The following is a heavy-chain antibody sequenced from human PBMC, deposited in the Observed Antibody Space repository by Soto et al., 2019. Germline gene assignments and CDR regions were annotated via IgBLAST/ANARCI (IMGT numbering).Heavy chain of an antibody. V-gene: IGHV3-23*01. D-gene: IGHD3-10*01. Sequence: GGSLRLSCAASGITFNIYAMNWVRQAPGKGPEWVSAISGRGGNTYYADSVKGRFTISRDNSKNTLYLQMNSLRAEDTAVYYCATHSYGSGSYYPPHYYYGMDVWGQGTTVTVSS. J-gene: IGHJ6*02. CDR2: ISGRGGNT. CDR1: GITFNIYA. CDR3: ATHSYGSGSYYPPHYYYGMDV.